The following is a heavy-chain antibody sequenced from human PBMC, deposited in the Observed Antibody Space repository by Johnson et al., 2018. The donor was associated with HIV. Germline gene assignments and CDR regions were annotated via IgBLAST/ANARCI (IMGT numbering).Heavy chain of an antibody. CDR3: AKDSRPQTFDI. CDR2: IKQDGSEK. V-gene: IGHV3-7*05. J-gene: IGHJ3*02. CDR1: GFTFSSYW. Sequence: VQLVESGGGVVRPGRSLRLSCAASGFTFSSYWMSWVRQAPGKGLEWVANIKQDGSEKYYVDSVKGRFTISRDNAKNSLYLQMNSLRAEDTALYYCAKDSRPQTFDIWGQGTMVTVSS.